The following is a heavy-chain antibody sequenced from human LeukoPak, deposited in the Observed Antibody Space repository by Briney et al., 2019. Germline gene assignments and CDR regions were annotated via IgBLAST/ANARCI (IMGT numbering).Heavy chain of an antibody. V-gene: IGHV3-49*04. D-gene: IGHD6-19*01. Sequence: QSGGSLRLSCTVPGFSFSDYAMTWVRQAPGKGLEWVGFIRNKANGATADYAASVKGRFTISRDDSKTTAYLQMNSLKTEDTAVYYCSRAYTTGWLGINDFWGQGALVTVSS. CDR1: GFSFSDYA. CDR3: SRAYTTGWLGINDF. J-gene: IGHJ4*02. CDR2: IRNKANGATA.